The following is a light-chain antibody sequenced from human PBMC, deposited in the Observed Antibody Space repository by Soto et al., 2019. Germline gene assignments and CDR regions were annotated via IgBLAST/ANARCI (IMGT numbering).Light chain of an antibody. CDR2: DVS. CDR1: SSDVGGYNY. Sequence: QSVLTQPHSVSGSPGQSVTISCTGTSSDVGGYNYVSWYQHHPGKAPKLIIYDVSERPSGVPDRFSGSKSGNTGNTASLTISGLQAEDEADYYCFSHRGGDSHVFGTGTKLTVL. CDR3: FSHRGGDSHV. V-gene: IGLV2-11*01. J-gene: IGLJ1*01.